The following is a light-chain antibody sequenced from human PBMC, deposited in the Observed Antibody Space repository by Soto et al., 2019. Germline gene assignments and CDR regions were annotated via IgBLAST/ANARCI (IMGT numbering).Light chain of an antibody. CDR1: QSVSSSY. CDR2: GAS. CDR3: QQYGSSRWT. Sequence: EIVLTQSPGTLSLSPGERATLSCRASQSVSSSYLAWYQQNRGQAPRLLIYGASSRAPGIPDRFDGSGSGTDFTLTISRLEPEDFAVYYCQQYGSSRWTFGQGTKV. V-gene: IGKV3-20*01. J-gene: IGKJ1*01.